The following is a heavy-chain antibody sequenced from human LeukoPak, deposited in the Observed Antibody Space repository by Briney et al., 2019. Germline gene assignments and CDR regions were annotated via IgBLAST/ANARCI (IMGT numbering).Heavy chain of an antibody. V-gene: IGHV1-24*01. CDR2: SDPEDGET. J-gene: IGHJ3*02. D-gene: IGHD3-16*01. CDR1: GHTLSGLA. CDR3: AYRPPGDESFDI. Sequence: ASVKVSCKVSGHTLSGLAMHWVRQATAKGLEWMGGSDPEDGETIYAQKFKGRVTMTEDTATDTAYMELRSLRSEDTAVYYCAYRPPGDESFDIWGQGTLVTVSS.